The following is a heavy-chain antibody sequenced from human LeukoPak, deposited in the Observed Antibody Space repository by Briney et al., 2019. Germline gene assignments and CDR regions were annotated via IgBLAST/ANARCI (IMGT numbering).Heavy chain of an antibody. D-gene: IGHD2-2*01. CDR1: GGSFSGYY. V-gene: IGHV4-34*01. CDR2: INHSGST. Sequence: SETLSLTCAVYGGSFSGYYWSWIRQPPGKGLEWIGEINHSGSTNYNPSLKSRVTISVDTSKNQFSLKLTSVTAADTAVYYCARRSSQIDIVVVPAVLDYWGQGTLVTVSS. J-gene: IGHJ4*02. CDR3: ARRSSQIDIVVVPAVLDY.